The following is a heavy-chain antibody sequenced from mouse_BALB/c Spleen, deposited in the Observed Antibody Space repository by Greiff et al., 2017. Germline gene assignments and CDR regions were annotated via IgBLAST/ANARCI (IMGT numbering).Heavy chain of an antibody. D-gene: IGHD1-1*01. V-gene: IGHV1-4*02. Sequence: VQLQQSAAELARPGASVKMSCKASGYTFTSYTMHWVKQRPGQGLEWIGYINPSSGYTEYNQKFKDKTTLTADKSSSTAYMQLSSLTSEDSAVYYCARATEFITTVVATRDFDYWGQGTTLTVSS. J-gene: IGHJ2*01. CDR3: ARATEFITTVVATRDFDY. CDR2: INPSSGYT. CDR1: GYTFTSYT.